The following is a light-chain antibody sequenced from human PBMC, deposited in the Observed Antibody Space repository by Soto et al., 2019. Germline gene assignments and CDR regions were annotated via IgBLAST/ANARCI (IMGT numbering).Light chain of an antibody. V-gene: IGKV1-39*01. CDR2: AAS. Sequence: IQRTQSPSSLSACVGDRVPIPCRASQSISSYLNWYQQKPGKAPKLLIYAASSLQSGVPSRFSGSGSGTDFTLTISSLQPEDFATYYCQQSYSTPPWTFGQGTKADIK. CDR1: QSISSY. J-gene: IGKJ1*01. CDR3: QQSYSTPPWT.